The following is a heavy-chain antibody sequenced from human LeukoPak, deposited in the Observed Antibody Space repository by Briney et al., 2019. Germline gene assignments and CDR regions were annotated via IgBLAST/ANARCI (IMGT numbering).Heavy chain of an antibody. CDR3: ARPRVRGIIIRGFDY. J-gene: IGHJ4*02. Sequence: SETLSLTCTVSGGSFSSYYWSWIRQPPGKGLEWIGYIYYSGSTNYNPSLKSRVTISVDTSKNQFSLKLSSVTAADTAVYYCARPRVRGIIIRGFDYWGQGTLVTVSS. CDR1: GGSFSSYY. D-gene: IGHD3-10*01. V-gene: IGHV4-59*12. CDR2: IYYSGST.